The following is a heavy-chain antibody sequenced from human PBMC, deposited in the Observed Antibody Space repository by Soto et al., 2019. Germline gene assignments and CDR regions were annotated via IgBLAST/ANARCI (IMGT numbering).Heavy chain of an antibody. V-gene: IGHV3-74*01. J-gene: IGHJ6*02. CDR2: INSDGSST. CDR1: GFTFSSYW. D-gene: IGHD2-2*01. Sequence: PGGSLRLSCAASGFTFSSYWMHWVRQAPGKGLVWVSRINSDGSSTSYADSVKGRFTISRDNAKNTLYLQMNSLRAEDTAVYYCARPLGLVPAAIRNTYYYYYGMDVWGQGTTVTVSS. CDR3: ARPLGLVPAAIRNTYYYYYGMDV.